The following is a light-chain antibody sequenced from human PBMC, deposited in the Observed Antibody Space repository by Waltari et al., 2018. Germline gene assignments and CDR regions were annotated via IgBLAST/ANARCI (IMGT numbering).Light chain of an antibody. CDR1: GSAAGASES. Sequence: QSALTHPASVSGSPGQSITISCSGLGSAAGASESVPWHQPHPDKAPQVIIYDVTHRPSGVSDRFSASKSANTASLTISRLQPEDEADYYCSSQTLDGLVLFGGGTRLTVL. J-gene: IGLJ2*01. V-gene: IGLV2-14*03. CDR2: DVT. CDR3: SSQTLDGLVL.